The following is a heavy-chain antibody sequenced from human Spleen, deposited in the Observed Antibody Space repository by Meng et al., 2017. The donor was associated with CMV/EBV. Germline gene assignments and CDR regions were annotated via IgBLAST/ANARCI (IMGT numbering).Heavy chain of an antibody. Sequence: ASVKVSCKASGYTFTTYGISWVRQAPGQGLEWMGWINPNSGGTNYAQKFQGRVTMTRDTSISTAYMELSRLRSDDTAVYYCARGPLHYSGSYFDYWGQGTLVTVSS. V-gene: IGHV1-2*02. D-gene: IGHD1-26*01. CDR2: INPNSGGT. J-gene: IGHJ4*02. CDR3: ARGPLHYSGSYFDY. CDR1: GYTFTTYG.